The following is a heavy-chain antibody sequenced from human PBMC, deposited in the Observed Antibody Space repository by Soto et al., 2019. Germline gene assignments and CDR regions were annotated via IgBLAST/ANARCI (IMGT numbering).Heavy chain of an antibody. CDR1: GFTFSSYS. V-gene: IGHV3-21*01. D-gene: IGHD2-15*01. CDR2: ISSSSSYI. CDR3: ATRYCSGGSCYLSN. J-gene: IGHJ4*02. Sequence: GGSLRLSCAASGFTFSSYSMNWVRQAPGKGLEWVSSISSSSSYIYYADSVKGRFTISRDNAKNSLYLQMNSLRAEDTAVYYFATRYCSGGSCYLSNWGQGTLVTVSS.